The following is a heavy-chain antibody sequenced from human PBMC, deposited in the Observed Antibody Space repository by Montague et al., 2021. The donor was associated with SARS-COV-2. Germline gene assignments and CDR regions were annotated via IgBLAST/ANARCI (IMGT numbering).Heavy chain of an antibody. V-gene: IGHV4-31*03. CDR2: IYYSGIT. Sequence: TLSLTCIVSSDSISSGGYYWTWIRQHPGKGLEWIGYIYYSGITYYNPSLKSRVSISLDRSKNQFSLNVRSVTAADTAVYYCARGAPMVQGDGNWFDPWGQGTLVTVSS. CDR1: SDSISSGGYY. J-gene: IGHJ5*02. CDR3: ARGAPMVQGDGNWFDP. D-gene: IGHD3-10*01.